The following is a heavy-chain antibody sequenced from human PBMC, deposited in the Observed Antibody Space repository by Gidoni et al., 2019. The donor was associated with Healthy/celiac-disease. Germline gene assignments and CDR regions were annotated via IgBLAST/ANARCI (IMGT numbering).Heavy chain of an antibody. CDR3: AKGYSSGWHTEYYFDY. J-gene: IGHJ4*02. CDR2: ISYDGSNK. V-gene: IGHV3-30*18. Sequence: QVQLVASGGGVVQPGRSLRLSCAASGFTFSSYGMHWVRQAPGKGLEWVAVISYDGSNKYYADSVKGRFTISRDNSKNTLYLQMNSLRAEDTAVYYCAKGYSSGWHTEYYFDYWGQGTLVTVSS. D-gene: IGHD6-19*01. CDR1: GFTFSSYG.